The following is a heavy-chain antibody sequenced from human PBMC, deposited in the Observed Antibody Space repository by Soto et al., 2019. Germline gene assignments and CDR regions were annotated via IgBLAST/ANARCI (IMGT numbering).Heavy chain of an antibody. CDR1: GGTFSSYA. D-gene: IGHD6-6*01. CDR2: IIPIFGTA. CDR3: ARVGLSSSRAFDI. J-gene: IGHJ3*02. V-gene: IGHV1-69*13. Sequence: SVKVSCKASGGTFSSYAISWVRQAPGQGLEWMGGIIPIFGTANYAQKFQGRVTITADESTSTAYMELSSLRSEDTAVYYCARVGLSSSRAFDIWGQGTMVTVSS.